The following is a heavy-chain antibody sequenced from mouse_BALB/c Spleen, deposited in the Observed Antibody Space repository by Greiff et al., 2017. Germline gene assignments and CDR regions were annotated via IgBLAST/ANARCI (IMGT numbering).Heavy chain of an antibody. CDR2: ISYSGST. D-gene: IGHD2-1*01. V-gene: IGHV3-2*02. J-gene: IGHJ2*01. CDR3: ARGDYGNYGFDY. Sequence: DVQLQESGPGLVKPSQSLSLTCTVTGYSITSDYAWNWIRQFPGNKLEWMGYISYSGSTSYNPSLKSRIPITRDTSKNQFFLQLNSVTTEDTATFYCARGDYGNYGFDYWGQGTTLTVSS. CDR1: GYSITSDYA.